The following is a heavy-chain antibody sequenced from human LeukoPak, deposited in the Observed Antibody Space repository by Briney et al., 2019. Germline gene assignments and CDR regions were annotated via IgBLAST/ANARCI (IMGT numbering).Heavy chain of an antibody. J-gene: IGHJ4*02. V-gene: IGHV3-49*04. CDR1: GCTFGDYA. CDR2: IRSKAYGGTT. D-gene: IGHD3-22*01. Sequence: GGSLRLSCTASGCTFGDYAMSWVRQAPGKGLEWVGFIRSKAYGGTTEYAASVKGRFTISRDDSKSIAYLQMNSLKTEDTAVYYCTTAYDSSGYYYWGQGTLVTVSS. CDR3: TTAYDSSGYYY.